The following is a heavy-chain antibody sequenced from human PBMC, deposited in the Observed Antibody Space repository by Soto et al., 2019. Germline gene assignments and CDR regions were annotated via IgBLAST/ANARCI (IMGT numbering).Heavy chain of an antibody. CDR1: GFTFSSYA. CDR3: AKGGDDYGGIYYYGMDV. J-gene: IGHJ6*02. Sequence: GGSLRLSCAASGFTFSSYAMSWVRQAPGKGLEWVSAISGSGGSTYYADSVKGRFTISRDNSKNTLYLQMNSLRAEVTAVYYCAKGGDDYGGIYYYGMDVWGQGTTVTVSS. CDR2: ISGSGGST. D-gene: IGHD4-17*01. V-gene: IGHV3-23*01.